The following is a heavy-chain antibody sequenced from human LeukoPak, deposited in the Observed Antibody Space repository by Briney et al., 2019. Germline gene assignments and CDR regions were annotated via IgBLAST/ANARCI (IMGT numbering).Heavy chain of an antibody. V-gene: IGHV4-59*01. CDR2: IYYSGST. J-gene: IGHJ5*02. Sequence: SETLSLTCTVSGGSISSYYWSWIRQPPGKGLKWIGYIYYSGSTNYNPSLKSRVTISVDTSKNQFSLKLSSVTVADTAVYYCARDLGAKFDPWGQGTLVTVSS. CDR1: GGSISSYY. D-gene: IGHD1-26*01. CDR3: ARDLGAKFDP.